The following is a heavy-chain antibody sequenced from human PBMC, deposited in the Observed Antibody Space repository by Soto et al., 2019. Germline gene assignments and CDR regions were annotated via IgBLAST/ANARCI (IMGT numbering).Heavy chain of an antibody. CDR3: AGMGYCSSTSCYGFYYYGMDV. J-gene: IGHJ6*02. CDR1: GFTFSSYA. D-gene: IGHD2-2*01. Sequence: GALRLSCAASGFTFSSYAMSWVRQAPGKGLEWVSAISGSGGSTYYADSVKGRFTISRDNSKNTLYLQMNSLRAEDTAVYYCAGMGYCSSTSCYGFYYYGMDVWGQGTTVTVSS. CDR2: ISGSGGST. V-gene: IGHV3-23*01.